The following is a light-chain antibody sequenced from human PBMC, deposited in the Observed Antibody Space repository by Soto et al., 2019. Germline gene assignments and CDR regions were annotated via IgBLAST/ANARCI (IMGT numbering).Light chain of an antibody. CDR1: PSVTNF. CDR3: QQYGSSPPWT. CDR2: GAF. J-gene: IGKJ1*01. V-gene: IGKV3-20*01. Sequence: VVITQSPAILSVSPGERATLSCRASPSVTNFLAWYQQKPGQAPRLLIYGAFKRATGIPARFSGSGSGTDFTPTISRLEPQDFAVYYCQQYGSSPPWTFGQGTKVDIK.